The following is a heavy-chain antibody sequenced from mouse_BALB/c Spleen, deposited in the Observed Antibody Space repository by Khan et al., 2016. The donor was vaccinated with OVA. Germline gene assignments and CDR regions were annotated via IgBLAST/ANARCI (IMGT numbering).Heavy chain of an antibody. CDR3: ARTARIKY. V-gene: IGHV3-2*02. CDR1: GYSITSGYG. Sequence: EVQLQESGPGLVKPSQSLSLTCTVTGYSITSGYGWNWIRQFPGNKLEWMGYISSSGSTNYNPSLKSRISITREPSKNQFFLQLNSVTTEDTATYYCARTARIKYWGQGTTLTVSS. D-gene: IGHD1-2*01. J-gene: IGHJ2*01. CDR2: ISSSGST.